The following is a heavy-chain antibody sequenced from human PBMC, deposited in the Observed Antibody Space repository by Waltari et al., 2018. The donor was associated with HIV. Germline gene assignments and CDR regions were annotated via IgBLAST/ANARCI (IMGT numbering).Heavy chain of an antibody. J-gene: IGHJ3*02. D-gene: IGHD6-13*01. Sequence: QVQLVESGGGVVQPGRSLRLSCAASGFIFSTYAVHWVRQAPGEWLDGGALMSYDGMYESYADSVKGRFTISRDNSKNTLYLQMNSLRAEDTAVYYCARAPPYSTRWFYDAFDIWGQGTMVTVSS. V-gene: IGHV3-30*01. CDR2: MSYDGMYE. CDR3: ARAPPYSTRWFYDAFDI. CDR1: GFIFSTYA.